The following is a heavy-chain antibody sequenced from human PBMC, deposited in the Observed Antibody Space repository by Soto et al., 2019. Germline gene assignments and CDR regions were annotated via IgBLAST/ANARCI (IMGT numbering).Heavy chain of an antibody. V-gene: IGHV4-59*11. D-gene: IGHD5-18*01. Sequence: SETLSLTCTVSGGTISSHYWSWIRQPPGKGLEWIGYFYYTGSTNYNPSLRSRVTMSEATSKKQLSLRLSSVTAADTAVYYCARGVRVGTTMVGAFDIWGQGIMVT. J-gene: IGHJ3*02. CDR3: ARGVRVGTTMVGAFDI. CDR1: GGTISSHY. CDR2: FYYTGST.